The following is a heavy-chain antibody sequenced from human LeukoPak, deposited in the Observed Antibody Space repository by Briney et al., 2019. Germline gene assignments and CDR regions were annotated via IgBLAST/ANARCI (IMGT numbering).Heavy chain of an antibody. Sequence: ASVKVSCKAFGYTFTGYHIHWVRQAPGQGLEWMGRIYSNSGGTNYAQKFQGRVTMARETSISTAYMELSRLRSDDTAVYYCARDRSDAFDFWGQGTMVTVSS. V-gene: IGHV1-2*06. J-gene: IGHJ3*01. CDR3: ARDRSDAFDF. CDR2: IYSNSGGT. CDR1: GYTFTGYH.